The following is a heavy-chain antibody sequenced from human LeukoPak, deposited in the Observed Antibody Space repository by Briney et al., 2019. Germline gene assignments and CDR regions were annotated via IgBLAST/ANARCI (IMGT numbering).Heavy chain of an antibody. V-gene: IGHV3-11*04. D-gene: IGHD2/OR15-2a*01. CDR1: GFSFSDYF. Sequence: GGSLRLSCAASGFSFSDYFISWIRQAPGKGLEWVSSIGSSGSIIYYADSVKGRFTISRDNAKNSLFLQMNSLTADDTALYYCARERTTIVSGTTIGAYWGQGTLVTVSS. CDR2: IGSSGSII. CDR3: ARERTTIVSGTTIGAY. J-gene: IGHJ4*02.